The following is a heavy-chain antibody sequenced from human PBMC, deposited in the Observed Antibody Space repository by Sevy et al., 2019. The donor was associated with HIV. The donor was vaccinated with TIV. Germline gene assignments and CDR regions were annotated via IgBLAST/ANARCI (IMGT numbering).Heavy chain of an antibody. CDR1: DGSFSGYY. CDR2: INESGIT. D-gene: IGHD2-2*01. J-gene: IGHJ5*01. CDR3: ARSPHVVVVPGAPCGFDS. Sequence: SETLSLTCAVHDGSFSGYYWNWIRQLPGKGLEWIGEINESGITYYNPSLKSRVAISVDTSKKQFSLKLNSVTAAVTALYFCARSPHVVVVPGAPCGFDSRGKGTLVTVSS. V-gene: IGHV4-34*01.